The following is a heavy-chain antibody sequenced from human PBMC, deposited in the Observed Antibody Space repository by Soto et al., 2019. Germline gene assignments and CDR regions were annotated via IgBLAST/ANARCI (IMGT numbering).Heavy chain of an antibody. D-gene: IGHD1-26*01. CDR3: ARDRRSYSDYFDY. CDR1: GESFSGYY. Sequence: PSETLSLTCAVYGESFSGYYWTWIRQPPGKGLEWIGEINHSGSTNYNTSLKSRVTISVDTSKNQFSLKLSSVTAADMAVYYCARDRRSYSDYFDYWGQGTLVTV. V-gene: IGHV4-34*01. J-gene: IGHJ4*02. CDR2: INHSGST.